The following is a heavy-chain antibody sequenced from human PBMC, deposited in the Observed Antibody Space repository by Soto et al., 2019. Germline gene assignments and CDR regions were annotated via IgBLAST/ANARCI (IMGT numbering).Heavy chain of an antibody. V-gene: IGHV3-53*01. CDR3: ARVEWELRCFDY. J-gene: IGHJ4*02. D-gene: IGHD1-26*01. CDR2: IYSGGST. Sequence: EVQLVESGGGLIQPGGSLRLSCAASGFTVSSNYMSWVRQAPGKGLEWVSVIYSGGSTYYADSVKGRFTISRDNSKNTLYLQMNSLRDEDTAVYYCARVEWELRCFDYWGQGTLVTVSS. CDR1: GFTVSSNY.